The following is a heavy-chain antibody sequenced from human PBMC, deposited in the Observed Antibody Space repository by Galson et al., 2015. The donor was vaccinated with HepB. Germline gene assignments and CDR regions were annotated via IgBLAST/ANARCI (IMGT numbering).Heavy chain of an antibody. CDR2: MYSGGTT. CDR1: GFIVGDNY. D-gene: IGHD2-2*02. J-gene: IGHJ6*02. CDR3: ARASRFSCTSTSCYRDYGMDV. V-gene: IGHV3-53*01. Sequence: SLRLSCAASGFIVGDNYMSWVRQAPGKGLEWVSLMYSGGTTYYADSVKGRFTISRDNSKNTLYLQMNSLRGEDTAVYYCARASRFSCTSTSCYRDYGMDVWGQGTTVTVSS.